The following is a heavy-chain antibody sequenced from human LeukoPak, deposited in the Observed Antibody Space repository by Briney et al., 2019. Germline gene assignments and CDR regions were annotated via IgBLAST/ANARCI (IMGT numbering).Heavy chain of an antibody. CDR1: GVSISSGGYY. V-gene: IGHV4-30-2*01. J-gene: IGHJ4*02. D-gene: IGHD3-9*01. CDR3: ARDGYDILTGYYGFDY. Sequence: PSQTLSLTCTVSGVSISSGGYYWSWLRQPPGKGLEWIGYIYHSGSTYYNPSLKSRVTMSVDTSKSQFSLKLSSVTAADTAVYYCARDGYDILTGYYGFDYWGQGTLVTVSS. CDR2: IYHSGST.